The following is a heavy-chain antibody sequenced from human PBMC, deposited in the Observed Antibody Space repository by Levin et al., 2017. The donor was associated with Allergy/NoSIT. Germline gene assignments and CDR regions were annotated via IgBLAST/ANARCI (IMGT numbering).Heavy chain of an antibody. D-gene: IGHD2-15*01. CDR3: VRDRGTTPDSFDI. CDR2: VGGYNDYK. V-gene: IGHV1-18*01. Sequence: ASVKVSCKASGYTFNTNGISWVRQAPGQGLEWMGWVGGYNDYKPYAQKFQGRFTMTKDTSTSTAYMELRRLRSDDTAIYYCVRDRGTTPDSFDIWGQGTMVTVSS. J-gene: IGHJ3*02. CDR1: GYTFNTNG.